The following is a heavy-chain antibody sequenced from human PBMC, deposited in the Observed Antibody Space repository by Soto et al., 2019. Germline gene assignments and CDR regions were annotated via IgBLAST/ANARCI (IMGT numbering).Heavy chain of an antibody. CDR2: INGRGNYI. CDR3: VREDGKVGTNSAFDY. D-gene: IGHD1-26*01. J-gene: IGHJ4*02. V-gene: IGHV3-21*01. CDR1: GFTFSTYT. Sequence: RLSCASSGFTFSTYTMNWVLQAPGKGLEWVSSINGRGNYIYYAESVRGRFTISRDNAKNSLYLQMDRLRAEGTALYYCVREDGKVGTNSAFDYWGLGALVTVSS.